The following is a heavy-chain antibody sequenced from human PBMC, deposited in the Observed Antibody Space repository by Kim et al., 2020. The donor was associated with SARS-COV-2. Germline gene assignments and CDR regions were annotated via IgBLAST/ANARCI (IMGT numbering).Heavy chain of an antibody. J-gene: IGHJ4*02. V-gene: IGHV3-30*18. CDR3: AKDRGLGVWFGELLLFDY. CDR2: ISYDGSNK. Sequence: GGSLRLSCAASGFTFSSYGMHWVRQAPGKGLEWVAVISYDGSNKYYADSVKGRFTISRHNSKNTLYLQMISLRAEDKAVYYCAKDRGLGVWFGELLLFDYWRQGTLVTFSS. D-gene: IGHD3-10*01. CDR1: GFTFSSYG.